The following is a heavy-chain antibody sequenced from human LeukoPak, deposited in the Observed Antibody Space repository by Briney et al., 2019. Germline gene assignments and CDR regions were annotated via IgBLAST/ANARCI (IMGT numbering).Heavy chain of an antibody. Sequence: SETLSLTCTVSGGSISSYYWSWIRQPPGKGLEWIGEINHSGSTNYNPSLKSRVTISVDPSKNQFSLKLSSVTAADTAVYYCANGIPYCSGGSCYSWYFDYWGQGTLVTVSS. CDR3: ANGIPYCSGGSCYSWYFDY. D-gene: IGHD2-15*01. J-gene: IGHJ4*02. CDR2: INHSGST. CDR1: GGSISSYY. V-gene: IGHV4-34*01.